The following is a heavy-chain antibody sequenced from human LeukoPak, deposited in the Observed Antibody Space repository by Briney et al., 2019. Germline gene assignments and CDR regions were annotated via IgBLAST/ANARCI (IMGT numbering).Heavy chain of an antibody. CDR3: ARDQGSGWYTDLDS. CDR1: GYTFTAYY. D-gene: IGHD6-19*01. Sequence: ASVKVSCKASGYTFTAYYMHWVRQAPGQGLQWMGWINPNSGATNYAQRFQGRVTMTRDTSISTAYMELSRLKSDDTAVYYCARDQGSGWYTDLDSWGQGTLVTVSS. V-gene: IGHV1-2*02. CDR2: INPNSGAT. J-gene: IGHJ4*02.